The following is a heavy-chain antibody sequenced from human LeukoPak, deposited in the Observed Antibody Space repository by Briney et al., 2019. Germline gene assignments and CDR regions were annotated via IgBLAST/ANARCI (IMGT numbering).Heavy chain of an antibody. J-gene: IGHJ4*02. CDR3: ARLRDEGYSYGSIDC. V-gene: IGHV4-39*01. CDR1: GGSISSSYYY. Sequence: SETLSLTCTVSGGSISSSYYYWGGSPQPPGKRRVWIGSIYYSGSTDYNPTLKSRVTISVDTSKKQLTLKLRSVTAAAPAVYYCARLRDEGYSYGSIDCWGQGSLATV. CDR2: IYYSGST. D-gene: IGHD5-18*01.